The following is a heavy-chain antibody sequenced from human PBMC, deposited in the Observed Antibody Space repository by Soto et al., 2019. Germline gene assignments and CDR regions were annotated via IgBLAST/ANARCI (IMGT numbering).Heavy chain of an antibody. V-gene: IGHV4-30-2*01. J-gene: IGHJ3*02. CDR2: IYHSGST. CDR3: ARLNDYVYYRGAFHI. D-gene: IGHD4-17*01. Sequence: QLQLQESGSGLVKPSQTLSLTCAVSGGSISSGGYSWSWIRQPPGKGLEWIGYIYHSGSTYYNPSLMCRVTLAVDRSKNQFSLKLRSVPAADTPVYYCARLNDYVYYRGAFHIWGQGTMVTVSS. CDR1: GGSISSGGYS.